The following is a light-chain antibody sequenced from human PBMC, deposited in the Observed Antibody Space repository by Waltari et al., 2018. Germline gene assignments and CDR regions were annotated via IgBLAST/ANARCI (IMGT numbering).Light chain of an antibody. CDR3: QQRSNWLALT. Sequence: EIVLTQSPATLSLSPGKSSTLPCRASQSVSRYLAWYQQKPGQAPRLLIYDASNRATGIPARFSGSGSGTDFTLTISSLEPEDFAVYYCQQRSNWLALTFGGGTKVEIK. CDR2: DAS. CDR1: QSVSRY. V-gene: IGKV3-11*01. J-gene: IGKJ4*01.